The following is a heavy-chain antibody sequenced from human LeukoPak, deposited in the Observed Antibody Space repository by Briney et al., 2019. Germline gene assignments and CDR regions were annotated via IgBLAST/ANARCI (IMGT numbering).Heavy chain of an antibody. CDR1: GFTFSSYE. CDR2: ISSSGSTI. V-gene: IGHV3-48*03. D-gene: IGHD6-13*01. Sequence: PGGSLRLSCAASGFTFSSYEMNWVRQAPGKGLEWVSYISSSGSTIYYADSVKGRFTISRDNAKNSLYLQMNSLRAEDTAVYYCARTAASSSWQYYYYYGMDVWGQGTTVTVSS. CDR3: ARTAASSSWQYYYYYGMDV. J-gene: IGHJ6*02.